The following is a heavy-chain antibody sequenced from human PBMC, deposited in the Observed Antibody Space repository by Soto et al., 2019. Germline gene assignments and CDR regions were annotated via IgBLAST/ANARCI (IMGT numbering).Heavy chain of an antibody. CDR2: MFGSGSS. CDR1: GDSISSPNW. J-gene: IGHJ4*02. Sequence: QVQLQESGPGLVKTSETLSLICAVSGDSISSPNWWSWYRQAPGKGLELIGEMFGSGSSNYNPSLNVRVTISLDTSNNHFSLKLTSLAAADTAIYYCAREGFDHRPDYWGQGIPVTVSS. V-gene: IGHV4-4*02. CDR3: AREGFDHRPDY.